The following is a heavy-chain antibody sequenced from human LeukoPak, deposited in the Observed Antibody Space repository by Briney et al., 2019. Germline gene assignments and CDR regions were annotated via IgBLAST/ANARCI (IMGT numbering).Heavy chain of an antibody. CDR3: ARDRRDRINRRQYYDSSGYSPFDY. CDR2: IIPIFGTA. CDR1: GGTFSSYA. J-gene: IGHJ4*02. D-gene: IGHD3-22*01. Sequence: SVKVSCKASGGTFSSYAISWVRQAPGQGLEWMGGIIPIFGTANYAQKFQGRVTITADESTSTAYMELSNLRSEDTAVYYCARDRRDRINRRQYYDSSGYSPFDYWGQGTLVTVSS. V-gene: IGHV1-69*13.